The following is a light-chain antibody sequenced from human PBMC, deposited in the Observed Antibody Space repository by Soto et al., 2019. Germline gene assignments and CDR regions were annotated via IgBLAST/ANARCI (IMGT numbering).Light chain of an antibody. Sequence: EIVMTQSPATLSVSPGERATLSCRASQSIGSNLVWYQQKPGQAPRLLIYVASIRATDFPARFSGSGSGTEFTLTISGLQSDDFAVYFCQQYNNWPPWTFGHGTKVEIK. V-gene: IGKV3-15*01. CDR1: QSIGSN. CDR3: QQYNNWPPWT. CDR2: VAS. J-gene: IGKJ1*01.